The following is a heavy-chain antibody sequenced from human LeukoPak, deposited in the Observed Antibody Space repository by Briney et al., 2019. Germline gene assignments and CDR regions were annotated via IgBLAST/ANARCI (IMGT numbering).Heavy chain of an antibody. Sequence: PSETLSLTCTVSGVSISTGSSYWTWIRQPAGKGLEWVGRIYTNGGTNYNPSLKSRVTISLDTSNNQFSLKLSSVTAADTAMYYCVRGLWYPLWAFDIWGQGTTVTVTS. CDR3: VRGLWYPLWAFDI. J-gene: IGHJ3*02. V-gene: IGHV4-61*02. D-gene: IGHD5-18*01. CDR2: IYTNGGT. CDR1: GVSISTGSSY.